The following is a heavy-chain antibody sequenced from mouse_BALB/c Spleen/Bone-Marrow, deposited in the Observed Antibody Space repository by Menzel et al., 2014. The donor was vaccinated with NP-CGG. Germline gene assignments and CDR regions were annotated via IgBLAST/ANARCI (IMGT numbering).Heavy chain of an antibody. D-gene: IGHD2-1*01. J-gene: IGHJ3*01. CDR2: IDPYNGGT. V-gene: IGHV1S135*01. CDR3: ASYGNYGWFAY. Sequence: EVQLVESGPELVKPGASVKVSCKASGYAFTSYNMYWVKQSHGKSLEWIGYIDPYNGGTNYYQKFKGKATLTVDESSSTAYMHLNSLTSEDSAVYYCASYGNYGWFAYWGQGTLVTVSA. CDR1: GYAFTSYN.